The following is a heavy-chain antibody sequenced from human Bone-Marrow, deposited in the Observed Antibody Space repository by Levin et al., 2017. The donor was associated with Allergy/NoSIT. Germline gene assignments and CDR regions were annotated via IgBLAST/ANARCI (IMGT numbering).Heavy chain of an antibody. Sequence: GGSLRLSCVVSGLSFSDYYMSWIRQAPGKGLEWISYISGRSSFTNYADSVKGRFIISRDHAKRSVYLQMNRLRADDTAVYFCARMKMDRKHLHFFDPWGQGTQVTVAS. D-gene: IGHD5-24*01. CDR1: GLSFSDYY. CDR3: ARMKMDRKHLHFFDP. V-gene: IGHV3-11*03. CDR2: ISGRSSFT. J-gene: IGHJ5*02.